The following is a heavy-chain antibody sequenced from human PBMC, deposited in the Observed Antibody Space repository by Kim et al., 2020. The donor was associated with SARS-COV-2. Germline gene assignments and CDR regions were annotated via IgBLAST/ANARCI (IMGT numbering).Heavy chain of an antibody. V-gene: IGHV3-48*03. Sequence: GGSLRLSCAASGFTFSSYEMNWVRQAPGKGLEWVSYISSSGSTIYYADSVKGRFTISRDNAKNLLYLQMNSLRAEDTAVYYCARGEYYDSSGYLDYWGQGTLVTVSS. CDR2: ISSSGSTI. D-gene: IGHD3-22*01. CDR1: GFTFSSYE. J-gene: IGHJ4*02. CDR3: ARGEYYDSSGYLDY.